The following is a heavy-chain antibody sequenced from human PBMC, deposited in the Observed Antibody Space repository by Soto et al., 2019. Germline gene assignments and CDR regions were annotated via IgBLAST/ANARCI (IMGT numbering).Heavy chain of an antibody. CDR1: GYTFTNYD. Sequence: QVQLLQSGAEVKRPGSSVKVACRASGYTFTNYDVSWVRQAAGQGLEWMGWLSPAIGKTKTTYLPQFRGSISMARDTTDATAYLEVLELTSDDTTVYYSARGVTAHYDFWSAPRGDWLESGGQVNLVTVS. D-gene: IGHD3-3*01. J-gene: IGHJ5*01. CDR3: ARGVTAHYDFWSAPRGDWLES. CDR2: LSPAIGKTKT. V-gene: IGHV1-8*01.